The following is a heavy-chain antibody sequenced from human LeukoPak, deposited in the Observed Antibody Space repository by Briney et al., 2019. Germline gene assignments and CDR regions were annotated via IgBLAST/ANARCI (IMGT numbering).Heavy chain of an antibody. V-gene: IGHV4-59*01. CDR2: IYYSGST. CDR3: ARTRPSGAFDI. Sequence: SETLSLTCTVSGGSISSYYWSWIWQPPGKGLEWVGYIYYSGSTNYNPSLTSRVTISVDTSKNQFSLKLSSVTAADTAVYYCARTRPSGAFDIWGQGTMVTVSS. J-gene: IGHJ3*02. CDR1: GGSISSYY.